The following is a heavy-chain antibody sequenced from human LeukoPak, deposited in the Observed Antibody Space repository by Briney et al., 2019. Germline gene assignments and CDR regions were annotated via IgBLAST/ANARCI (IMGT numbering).Heavy chain of an antibody. J-gene: IGHJ4*02. Sequence: ASVKVSSKASGYTFTGHYMHWVRQAPGQGLEWMGWINPDGGGARYVPKFQGRVTMTRDTSITTAYMELSSLRSDDTAVYYCARDTSGSNSFDNWGQGTLVTVSS. CDR1: GYTFTGHY. D-gene: IGHD2-2*01. CDR2: INPDGGGA. V-gene: IGHV1-2*02. CDR3: ARDTSGSNSFDN.